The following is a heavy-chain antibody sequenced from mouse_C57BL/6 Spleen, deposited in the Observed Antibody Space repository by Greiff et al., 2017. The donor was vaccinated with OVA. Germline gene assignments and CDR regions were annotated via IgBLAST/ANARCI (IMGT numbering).Heavy chain of an antibody. CDR2: IHPSDSGT. D-gene: IGHD1-1*01. Sequence: QVQVKQPGAELVKPGASVKVSCKASGYTFTSYWMHWVKQRPGQGLEWIGRIHPSDSGTNYNQKFKGKATLTVDKSSSTAYMQLSSLTSEDSAVYVYAIYYDGSSYGAFDYWGQGTPVTVSA. J-gene: IGHJ4*01. CDR1: GYTFTSYW. CDR3: AIYYDGSSYGAFDY. V-gene: IGHV1-74*01.